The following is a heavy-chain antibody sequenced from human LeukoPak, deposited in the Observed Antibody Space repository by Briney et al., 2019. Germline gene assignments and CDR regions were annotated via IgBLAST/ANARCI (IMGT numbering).Heavy chain of an antibody. CDR2: IYSSGTT. CDR1: GDSISGTTYY. V-gene: IGHV4-39*01. D-gene: IGHD1-14*01. J-gene: IGHJ5*02. Sequence: SETLSLTCTVIGDSISGTTYYWGWIRQPPGKGLEWIGSIYSSGTTYYNPSLKSRVTISVDTSKNQFSLSLSSVTAADTAIYYCVRRNSWYNPLDPWGQGTLVTVSS. CDR3: VRRNSWYNPLDP.